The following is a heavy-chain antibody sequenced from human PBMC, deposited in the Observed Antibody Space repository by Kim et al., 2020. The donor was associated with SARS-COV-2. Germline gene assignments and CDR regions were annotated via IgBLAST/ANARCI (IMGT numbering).Heavy chain of an antibody. D-gene: IGHD4-17*01. Sequence: NYNPSLKSRVTISVDTSKNQFSLKLGSVTAADTAVYYCARGDYGDPFNSWGQGTLVTVSS. CDR3: ARGDYGDPFNS. J-gene: IGHJ4*02. V-gene: IGHV4-34*01.